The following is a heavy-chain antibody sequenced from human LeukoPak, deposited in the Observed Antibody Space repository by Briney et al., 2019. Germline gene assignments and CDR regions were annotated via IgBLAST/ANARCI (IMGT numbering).Heavy chain of an antibody. CDR3: ARVMSGYYVVLDI. CDR2: IRTDGLET. J-gene: IGHJ3*02. D-gene: IGHD3-3*01. Sequence: GSLRLSCAASGLTFNNYWMHWVRQAPGQGLVWVSRIRTDGLETSYADSVKGRFTVSRDNAKNTLYLQMNSLRAEDTAVYYCARVMSGYYVVLDIWGQGTMVTVSS. V-gene: IGHV3-74*01. CDR1: GLTFNNYW.